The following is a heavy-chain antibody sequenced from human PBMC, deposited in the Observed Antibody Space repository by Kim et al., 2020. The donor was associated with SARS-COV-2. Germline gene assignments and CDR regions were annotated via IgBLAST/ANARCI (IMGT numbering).Heavy chain of an antibody. J-gene: IGHJ4*02. Sequence: GGSLRLSCVASGFTSGDYGFHWVRQAPGKGLEWVAGISWDGGTTGYGDSVKGRFTISRDNAKKSLYLQMNSLRPKDTAVYYCARVQGTSSSGFGYWGQGT. D-gene: IGHD3-10*01. CDR1: GFTSGDYG. CDR3: ARVQGTSSSGFGY. CDR2: ISWDGGTT. V-gene: IGHV3-9*02.